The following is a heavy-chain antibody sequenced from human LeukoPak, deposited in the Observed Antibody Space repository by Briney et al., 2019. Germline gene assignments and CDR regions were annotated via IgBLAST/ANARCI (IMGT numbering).Heavy chain of an antibody. V-gene: IGHV1-69*04. CDR1: GGTFSNYG. CDR2: IIPILGIA. J-gene: IGHJ3*02. CDR3: ARDRREYQLLYEDGAFDI. D-gene: IGHD2-2*02. Sequence: SVKVSCKASGGTFSNYGISWVRQAPGQGLEWMGRIIPILGIANYAQKFQGKVTITADKSTSTAYMELSSLRSEDTAVYYCARDRREYQLLYEDGAFDIWGQGTMVTVSS.